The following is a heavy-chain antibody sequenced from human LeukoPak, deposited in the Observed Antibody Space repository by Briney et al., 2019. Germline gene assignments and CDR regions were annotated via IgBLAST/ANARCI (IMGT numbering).Heavy chain of an antibody. CDR2: IWYDGSNK. V-gene: IGHV3-33*06. D-gene: IGHD6-19*01. Sequence: GGSLRLSCAASGFTFSSYGMHWVRQAPGNGLEWVAVIWYDGSNKYYADSVKGRFTISRDNSKNTLYLQMNSLRAEDTAVYYCAKGEVSSGWPTPFDYWGQGTLVTVSS. J-gene: IGHJ4*02. CDR3: AKGEVSSGWPTPFDY. CDR1: GFTFSSYG.